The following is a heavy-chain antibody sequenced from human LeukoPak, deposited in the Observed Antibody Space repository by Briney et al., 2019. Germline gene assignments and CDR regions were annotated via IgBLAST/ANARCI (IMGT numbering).Heavy chain of an antibody. CDR1: GGSIETYY. CDR3: ARQGYSGSSTFDY. Sequence: PSETLSLTCIVSGGSIETYYWSWIRQPPGKGLEWIGYIYHTGTTNYKSSLKSRVTMSVDTSKNQIPLRLSSVTAADTAVYYCARQGYSGSSTFDYWGQGTLVTVSS. CDR2: IYHTGTT. V-gene: IGHV4-59*08. J-gene: IGHJ4*02. D-gene: IGHD6-19*01.